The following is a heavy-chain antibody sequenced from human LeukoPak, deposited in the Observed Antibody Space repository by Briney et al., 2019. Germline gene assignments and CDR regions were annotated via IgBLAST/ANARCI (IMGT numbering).Heavy chain of an antibody. V-gene: IGHV3-64D*09. CDR2: ISINGAST. CDR1: GLSFSSYA. Sequence: LPGRSLRLSCSAAGLSFSSYAMHWVRQAPRKGLEYVLAISINGASTYYADSEKGRFTISRDNPKNTLYLQMSSLRAEDTAVYYCVKDSLGYSYGYYFDYWGQGTLVTVSS. J-gene: IGHJ4*02. D-gene: IGHD5-18*01. CDR3: VKDSLGYSYGYYFDY.